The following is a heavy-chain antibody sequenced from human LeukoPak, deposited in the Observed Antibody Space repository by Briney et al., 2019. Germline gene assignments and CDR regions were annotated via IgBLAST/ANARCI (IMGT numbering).Heavy chain of an antibody. CDR2: IYYSGST. CDR3: ARHSATMVRGVYDY. CDR1: GGSISSYY. D-gene: IGHD3-10*01. J-gene: IGHJ4*02. Sequence: SETLSLTCTVSGGSISSYYWSWIRQPPGKGLEWIGYIYYSGSTNYNPSLKSRVTISVDTSKNQFSLKLSSVTAADTAVYYCARHSATMVRGVYDYWGQGTLVTVSS. V-gene: IGHV4-59*08.